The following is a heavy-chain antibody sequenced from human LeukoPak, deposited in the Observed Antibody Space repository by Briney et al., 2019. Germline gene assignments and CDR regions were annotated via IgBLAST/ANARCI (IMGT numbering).Heavy chain of an antibody. CDR1: GGTFSSYA. V-gene: IGHV1-69*13. J-gene: IGHJ3*02. CDR3: ARVWSTREIEDAFDI. Sequence: ASVKVSCKASGGTFSSYAISWVRQAPGQGLECMGGIIPIFGTANYAQKFQGRVTITADESTSTVYMELSRLRSDDTAVYYCARVWSTREIEDAFDIWGQGTMVTVSS. CDR2: IIPIFGTA. D-gene: IGHD2-2*01.